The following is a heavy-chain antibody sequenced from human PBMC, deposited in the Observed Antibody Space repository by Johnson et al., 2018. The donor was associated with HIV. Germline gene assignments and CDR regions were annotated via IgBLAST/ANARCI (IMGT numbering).Heavy chain of an antibody. CDR1: GFTFDDYA. V-gene: IGHV3-9*01. CDR3: ARDESGSSWAFDI. Sequence: VQLVESGGGLVQPGRSLRLSCAASGFTFDDYAMHWVRQAPGKGLEWVSGINWKGGSPGYADSVKGRFTISRDNARNSLFLQMNSLRAEDTALYYWARDESGSSWAFDIWGQGTMVTVSS. D-gene: IGHD6-13*01. CDR2: INWKGGSP. J-gene: IGHJ3*02.